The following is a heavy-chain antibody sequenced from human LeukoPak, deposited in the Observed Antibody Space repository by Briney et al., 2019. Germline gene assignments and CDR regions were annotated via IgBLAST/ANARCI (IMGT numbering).Heavy chain of an antibody. CDR1: GGSISSSNW. CDR3: ATGYSSSWYLLADAFDI. Sequence: SGTLSLTCAVSGGSISSSNWWSWVRQPPGKGLEWIGEIYHSGSTNYNPSLKSRVTISVDKSKNQFSLKLSSVTAADTAVYYCATGYSSSWYLLADAFDIWGQGTKVTVSS. J-gene: IGHJ3*02. CDR2: IYHSGST. D-gene: IGHD6-13*01. V-gene: IGHV4-4*02.